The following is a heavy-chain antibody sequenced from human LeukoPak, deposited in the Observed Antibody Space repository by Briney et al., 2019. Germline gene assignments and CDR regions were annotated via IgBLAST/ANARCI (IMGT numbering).Heavy chain of an antibody. J-gene: IGHJ4*02. D-gene: IGHD3-22*01. V-gene: IGHV3-64*01. CDR1: GFTFSSYA. CDR2: ISSNGGST. Sequence: GESLRLSCAASGFTFSSYAMHWVRQAPGKGLEYVSTISSNGGSTYYVNSVKGRFTISRDNSKNTLFLQMGSLRAEDMAVYYCARGTYYDSSGYYFFDYWGQGTLVTVSS. CDR3: ARGTYYDSSGYYFFDY.